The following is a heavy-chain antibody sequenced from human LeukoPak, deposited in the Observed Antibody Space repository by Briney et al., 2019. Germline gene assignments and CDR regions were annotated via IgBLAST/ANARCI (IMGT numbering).Heavy chain of an antibody. CDR2: IYYSGST. CDR1: GGSISSSSYY. Sequence: PSETLSLTCTVSGGSISSSSYYWGWIRQPPGKGLEWIGSIYYSGSTYYNPSLKSRVTISVDTSKNQFSLKLSSVTAADTAVYYCASVGVAGWQYYYDSSGYFGWGQGTLVTVSS. J-gene: IGHJ4*02. CDR3: ASVGVAGWQYYYDSSGYFG. V-gene: IGHV4-39*01. D-gene: IGHD3-22*01.